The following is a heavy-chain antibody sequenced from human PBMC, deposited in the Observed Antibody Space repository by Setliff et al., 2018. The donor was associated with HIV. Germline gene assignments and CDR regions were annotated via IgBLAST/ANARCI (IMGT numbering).Heavy chain of an antibody. J-gene: IGHJ4*02. D-gene: IGHD5-18*01. CDR1: GYTFTGYY. V-gene: IGHV1-2*04. CDR3: ARHPIHTYGYGAFDF. Sequence: ASVKVSCKASGYTFTGYYMHCVRQAPGQGLEWMGWINPNSGGTNYAQKFQGWVTMTRDTSISTAYLQWNSLKASDTAIYYCARHPIHTYGYGAFDFWGRGTLVTVSS. CDR2: INPNSGGT.